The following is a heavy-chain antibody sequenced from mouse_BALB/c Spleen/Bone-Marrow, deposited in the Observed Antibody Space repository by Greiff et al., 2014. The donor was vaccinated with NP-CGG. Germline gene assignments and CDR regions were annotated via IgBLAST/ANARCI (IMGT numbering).Heavy chain of an antibody. Sequence: VQLQQSGAELVKPGASVKLSCTASGFNIKDTYMHWVKQRPEQGLEWIGRIDSANGNTNYDQKFQGKATITADTSSNTAYLQLSSLTSEDTAVYYCARGLLQYYYAMDYWGQGTSVTVSS. CDR3: ARGLLQYYYAMDY. V-gene: IGHV14-3*02. CDR1: GFNIKDTY. D-gene: IGHD2-3*01. CDR2: IDSANGNT. J-gene: IGHJ4*01.